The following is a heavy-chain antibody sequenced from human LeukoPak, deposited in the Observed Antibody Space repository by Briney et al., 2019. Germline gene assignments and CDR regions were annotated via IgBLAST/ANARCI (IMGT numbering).Heavy chain of an antibody. V-gene: IGHV1-69*06. CDR3: ARGLKGWQWLGPKKYNWFDP. CDR2: IIPIFGTA. D-gene: IGHD6-19*01. J-gene: IGHJ5*02. CDR1: GGTFSSYA. Sequence: GASVKVSFKASGGTFSSYAISWVRQAPGQGLEWMGGIIPIFGTANYAQKFQGRVTITADKSTSTAYMELSSLRSEDTAVYYCARGLKGWQWLGPKKYNWFDPWGQGTLVTVSS.